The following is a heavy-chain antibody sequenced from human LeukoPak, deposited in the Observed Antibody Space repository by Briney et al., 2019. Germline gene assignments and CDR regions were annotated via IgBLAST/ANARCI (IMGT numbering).Heavy chain of an antibody. CDR1: GFTFSSYA. CDR2: ISGSGGST. CDR3: AKGGPTAYCGGDCYPAFDY. D-gene: IGHD2-21*02. J-gene: IGHJ4*02. V-gene: IGHV3-23*01. Sequence: GGSLRLSCAASGFTFSSYAMSWVRQAPGKGLEWVSAISGSGGSTYYADSVKGRLTISRDNSKNTLYLQMNSLRAEDTAVYYCAKGGPTAYCGGDCYPAFDYWGQGTLVTVSS.